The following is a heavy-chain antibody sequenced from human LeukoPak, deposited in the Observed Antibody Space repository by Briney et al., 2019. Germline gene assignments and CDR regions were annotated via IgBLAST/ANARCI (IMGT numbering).Heavy chain of an antibody. CDR2: IKQDGSEK. CDR3: TTGGIH. J-gene: IGHJ4*02. CDR1: GFIFDDSV. Sequence: GGSLRLSCAASGFIFDDSVMHWVRQAPGKGLEWVANIKQDGSEKNYVDSVRGRFAISRDNARNSLSLQMNSLRVEDTAVYFCTTGGIHWGQGTLVTVSS. V-gene: IGHV3-7*01. D-gene: IGHD3-16*01.